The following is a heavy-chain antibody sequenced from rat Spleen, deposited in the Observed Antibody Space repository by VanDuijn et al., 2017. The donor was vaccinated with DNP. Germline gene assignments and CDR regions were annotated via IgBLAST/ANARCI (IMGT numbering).Heavy chain of an antibody. V-gene: IGHV5-7*01. D-gene: IGHD1-9*01. Sequence: EVQLVESGGGLVQPGRSLKLSCAASGFTFSDYNMAWVRQAPKKGLEWVASISYDGVTTYYRDSVRGRFTISRDNVRNTLYLQLDSLGSEDTATYYCSRRGHTTGLNWFTYWGQGTLVTVSS. J-gene: IGHJ3*01. CDR3: SRRGHTTGLNWFTY. CDR2: ISYDGVTT. CDR1: GFTFSDYN.